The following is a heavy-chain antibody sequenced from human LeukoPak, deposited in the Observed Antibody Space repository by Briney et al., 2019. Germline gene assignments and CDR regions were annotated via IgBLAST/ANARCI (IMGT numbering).Heavy chain of an antibody. Sequence: QTGGSLRLSCAASGFTFSSYAMSWVRQAPGKGLEWVSAISGSGGSTYYADSVKGRFTISRENSKNTLYLQMNSLRAEDTAVYYCAKDPVLLWFGELPYYFDYWGQGTLVTVSS. D-gene: IGHD3-10*01. CDR3: AKDPVLLWFGELPYYFDY. CDR1: GFTFSSYA. V-gene: IGHV3-23*01. CDR2: ISGSGGST. J-gene: IGHJ4*02.